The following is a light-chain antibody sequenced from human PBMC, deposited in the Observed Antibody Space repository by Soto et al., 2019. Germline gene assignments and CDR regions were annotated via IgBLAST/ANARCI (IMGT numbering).Light chain of an antibody. CDR1: QTITNY. J-gene: IGKJ1*01. CDR3: PQTYSSLWA. Sequence: DIQMTQSPSSLSASVGDRVTITCRASQTITNYLNWYQQKPGKAPKVLIYAASSLQSGVPSRFSGSGSGTDFTLTISSLQPEDFATYYCPQTYSSLWAFGQGTKVEIK. V-gene: IGKV1-39*01. CDR2: AAS.